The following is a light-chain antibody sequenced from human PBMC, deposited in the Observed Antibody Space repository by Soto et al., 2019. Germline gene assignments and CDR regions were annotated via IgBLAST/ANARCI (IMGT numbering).Light chain of an antibody. CDR3: QQVNSYPLT. CDR2: WAS. V-gene: IGKV4-1*01. J-gene: IGKJ4*01. CDR1: QSVLYSSNNKNY. Sequence: DIVMTQSPDSLAVSLGERATINCKSSQSVLYSSNNKNYLAWYQQKPGQPPKLLIYWASTRESGVPDRFSGSGSGTDFTLTISSLQPEDFATYYCQQVNSYPLTFGGGTKVDIK.